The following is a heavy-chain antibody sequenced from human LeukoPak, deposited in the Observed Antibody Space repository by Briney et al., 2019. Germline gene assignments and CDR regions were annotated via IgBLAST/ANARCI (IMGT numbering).Heavy chain of an antibody. CDR3: ARESVLYGSGTYYNLRDAFDI. CDR2: INSDGSTT. D-gene: IGHD3-10*01. J-gene: IGHJ3*02. CDR1: GFTFSSYW. V-gene: IGHV3-74*01. Sequence: AGGSLRLSCAASGFTFSSYWMHWVRQAPGKGLVWVSHINSDGSTTTYADSVRGRFTISRDNAKNTLYLQMNSLRAEDTAVYYCARESVLYGSGTYYNLRDAFDIWGQGTMVTVPS.